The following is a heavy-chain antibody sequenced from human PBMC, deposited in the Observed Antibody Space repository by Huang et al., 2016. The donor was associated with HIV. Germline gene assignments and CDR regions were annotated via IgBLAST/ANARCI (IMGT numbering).Heavy chain of an antibody. D-gene: IGHD6-19*01. CDR2: INPSGGST. J-gene: IGHJ3*01. V-gene: IGHV1-46*01. CDR3: ARVGSGWSLLGDALDF. CDR1: GYTFTSNQ. Sequence: QVQLVQSGAEVKKPGASVRISCKASGYTFTSNQINWGGQAPGQGLEGMGKINPSGGSTDYAQKFQDRITMTRDRSTSTVYLELRSLTSDDTAIYYCARVGSGWSLLGDALDFWGRGTMVTVSS.